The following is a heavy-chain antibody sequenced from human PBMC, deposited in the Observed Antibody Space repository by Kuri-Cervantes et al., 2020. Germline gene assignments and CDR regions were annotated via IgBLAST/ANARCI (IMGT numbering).Heavy chain of an antibody. V-gene: IGHV3-43D*04. D-gene: IGHD1-7*01. J-gene: IGHJ5*01. CDR3: AREENNYKNYERGWFDS. Sequence: GGSLRLSCAASGFSFNNYAMHWVRQAPGKGLGWLSVINWHGGNTYYADSVKGRLIVSRGNAKNSLYLQMSSLRAEDSAVYYCAREENNYKNYERGWFDSWGQGILVTVSS. CDR2: INWHGGNT. CDR1: GFSFNNYA.